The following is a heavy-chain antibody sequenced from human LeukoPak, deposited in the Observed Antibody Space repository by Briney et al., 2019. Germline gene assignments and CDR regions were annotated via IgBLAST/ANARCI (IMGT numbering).Heavy chain of an antibody. Sequence: PGGSLRLSCSASGFTFSSSWVTWVRQAPGKGLEWVANIKQDGSEQYTADSLKGRFTISRDNDKKLVFLQMNSLRVDDTAVYYCARVGPSYYYYYMDDWGNGTTVIVSS. CDR1: GFTFSSSW. CDR2: IKQDGSEQ. CDR3: ARVGPSYYYYYMDD. V-gene: IGHV3-7*01. J-gene: IGHJ6*03.